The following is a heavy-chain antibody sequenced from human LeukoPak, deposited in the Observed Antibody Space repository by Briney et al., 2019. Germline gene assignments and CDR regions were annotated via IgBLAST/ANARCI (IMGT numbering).Heavy chain of an antibody. J-gene: IGHJ4*02. CDR1: GFTFGSYG. Sequence: GGSLRLSCVASGFTFGSYGMHWVRQAPGKGPEWVAAIWCDGGNKYYADYVKGRFTISRDNSKNTMYLHMNSVRAEDTAVYYCARDGEDDSSGHYKPYDYWGQGTLVTVSS. CDR2: IWCDGGNK. D-gene: IGHD3-22*01. CDR3: ARDGEDDSSGHYKPYDY. V-gene: IGHV3-33*01.